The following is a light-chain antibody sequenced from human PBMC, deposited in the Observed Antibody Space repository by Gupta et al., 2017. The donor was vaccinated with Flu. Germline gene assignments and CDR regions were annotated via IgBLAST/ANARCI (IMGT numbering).Light chain of an antibody. Sequence: EIVLTQSPATLSASPGERVTLSCRTSQSIGTLLGWYQHIPGQAPRLLIRGASTRATGVPARFSGSGSGKEFSLSISSRQSEDFAVYYCQQYDNRPSSSFGQGTKLEIK. V-gene: IGKV3-15*01. CDR2: GAS. J-gene: IGKJ2*03. CDR1: QSIGTL. CDR3: QQYDNRPSSS.